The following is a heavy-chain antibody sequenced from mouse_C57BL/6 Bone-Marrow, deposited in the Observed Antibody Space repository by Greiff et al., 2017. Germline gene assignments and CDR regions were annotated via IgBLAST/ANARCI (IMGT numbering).Heavy chain of an antibody. CDR1: GYTFTDYN. J-gene: IGHJ1*03. Sequence: VQLQQSGPELVKPGASVKIPCKASGYTFTDYNMDWVKQSHGKSLALIGDINPNNGGTIYNQKFKGKATLTVDKSSSTAYMELRSLTSEDTAVYYCARRDYYGSSYGYFDVWGTGTTVTVSS. CDR2: INPNNGGT. D-gene: IGHD1-1*01. CDR3: ARRDYYGSSYGYFDV. V-gene: IGHV1-18*01.